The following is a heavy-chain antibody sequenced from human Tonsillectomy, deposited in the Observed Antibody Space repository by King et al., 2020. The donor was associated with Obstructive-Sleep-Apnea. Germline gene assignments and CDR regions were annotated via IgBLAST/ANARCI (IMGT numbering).Heavy chain of an antibody. CDR1: GGSMSGNDYY. V-gene: IGHV4-30-4*01. D-gene: IGHD1-14*01. CDR2: IYNSGST. CDR3: VRRRITSGAPNWFDP. Sequence: VQLQESGPGLVKPSQTLSLTCTVSGGSMSGNDYYWSWIRQHPGKDLEWIGYIYNSGSTDYNPSLKGRVTMSIDTSENQFSLNLRAVTAADTAVYYCVRRRITSGAPNWFDPWGQGTLVTVSS. J-gene: IGHJ5*02.